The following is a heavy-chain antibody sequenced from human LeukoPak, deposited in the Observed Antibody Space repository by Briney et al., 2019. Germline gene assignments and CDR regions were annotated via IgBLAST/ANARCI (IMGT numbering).Heavy chain of an antibody. CDR3: AREVPYGSGSYSGDAFDI. D-gene: IGHD3-10*01. Sequence: SETLSLTCTVSGGSISSSSYYWGWIRQPPGKGLEWIGSIYYSGSTYYNPSLKSRVTISVDTSKNQFSLKLSSVTAADTAVYYCAREVPYGSGSYSGDAFDIWGQGTMVTVSS. V-gene: IGHV4-39*07. J-gene: IGHJ3*02. CDR1: GGSISSSSYY. CDR2: IYYSGST.